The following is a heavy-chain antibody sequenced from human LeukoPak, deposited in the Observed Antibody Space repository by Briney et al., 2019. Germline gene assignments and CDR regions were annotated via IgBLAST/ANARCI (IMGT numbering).Heavy chain of an antibody. Sequence: PSETLSLTCAVSGGSISSSTYYWGWIRQPPGKGLEWIGSMYYSGSTYYNPSLKSRVTISVDTSENQFSLKLSSVTAADTAVYYCASSVCSGGTCYWALDIWGQGTVVTVSP. CDR1: GGSISSSTYY. D-gene: IGHD2-15*01. CDR2: MYYSGST. J-gene: IGHJ3*02. CDR3: ASSVCSGGTCYWALDI. V-gene: IGHV4-39*01.